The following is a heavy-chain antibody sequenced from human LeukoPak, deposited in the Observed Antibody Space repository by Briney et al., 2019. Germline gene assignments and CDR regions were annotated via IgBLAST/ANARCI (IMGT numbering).Heavy chain of an antibody. CDR3: AKDQGQAVVPRRFDN. CDR1: GFMFSNFA. Sequence: PGGSLRLSCAASGFMFSNFAVSWVRQAPGKGLEWVSTIYYSGGNTYSADSVEGRFTISRDNAKNTLYLQMNSLRAEDTAVYYCAKDQGQAVVPRRFDNWGQGTLVTVSS. CDR2: IYYSGGNT. D-gene: IGHD2-2*01. V-gene: IGHV3-23*01. J-gene: IGHJ4*02.